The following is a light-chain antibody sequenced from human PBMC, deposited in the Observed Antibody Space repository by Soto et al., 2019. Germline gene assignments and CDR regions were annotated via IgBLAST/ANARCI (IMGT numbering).Light chain of an antibody. CDR2: GAS. CDR1: QSVSSNY. V-gene: IGKV3-20*01. CDR3: QQYGNSPWT. J-gene: IGKJ1*01. Sequence: EIVLTQSPGTLSLSPGERATLSCRASQSVSSNYLAWYQQKPGQAPRLLIYGASSRATGIPDRFGGSGSGTDFTLIISGLEPEDFAVYYCQQYGNSPWTFGQGTKVEIK.